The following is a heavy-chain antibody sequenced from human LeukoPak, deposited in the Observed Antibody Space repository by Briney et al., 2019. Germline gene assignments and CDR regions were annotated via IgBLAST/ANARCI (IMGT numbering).Heavy chain of an antibody. CDR2: IYTSGTT. D-gene: IGHD4-17*01. J-gene: IGHJ4*02. Sequence: SETLSLTCTVSGGSISSYYWSWIRQPAGKGLELIGRIYTSGTTNYNPSLKSRVTMSVDTSKNQFSLKLSSVTAADTAVYYCAISYDDYGDYGIDYWGQGTLVTVSS. V-gene: IGHV4-4*07. CDR1: GGSISSYY. CDR3: AISYDDYGDYGIDY.